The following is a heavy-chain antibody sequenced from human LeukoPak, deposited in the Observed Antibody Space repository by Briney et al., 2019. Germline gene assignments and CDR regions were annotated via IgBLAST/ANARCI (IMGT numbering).Heavy chain of an antibody. V-gene: IGHV3-21*01. CDR3: AREGYCSGGSCYSGGHYYGMDV. Sequence: GGSLRLSCAASGFTFSSYSMNCVRQSPGKGLKWGSSISSSSSYIYYADSVKGRFTISRDNAKNSLYLQMNSLRAEDTAVSYCAREGYCSGGSCYSGGHYYGMDVWGQGTTVTVSS. CDR1: GFTFSSYS. J-gene: IGHJ6*02. CDR2: ISSSSSYI. D-gene: IGHD2-15*01.